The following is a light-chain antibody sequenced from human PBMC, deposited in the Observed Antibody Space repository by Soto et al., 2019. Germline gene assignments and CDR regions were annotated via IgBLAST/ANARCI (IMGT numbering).Light chain of an antibody. CDR1: QTISSNY. Sequence: EIVLTQSPGTLSLSPGERATLSCRATQTISSNYLAWYQQKPGQAPKLVIHGASTRATGIPDRFSGSGSGTDFTLTISRLEPEDFAVYYCQLYGSSPKTFGQGTKVEV. CDR2: GAS. CDR3: QLYGSSPKT. J-gene: IGKJ1*01. V-gene: IGKV3-20*01.